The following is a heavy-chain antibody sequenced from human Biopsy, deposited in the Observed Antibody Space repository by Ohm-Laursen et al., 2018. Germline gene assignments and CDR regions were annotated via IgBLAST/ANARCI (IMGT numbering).Heavy chain of an antibody. V-gene: IGHV4-39*01. CDR1: GGSISNNNYY. CDR2: IFYRGST. CDR3: ARDYDTSGYYYVS. J-gene: IGHJ5*02. D-gene: IGHD3-22*01. Sequence: GTLSFTGAVSGGSISNNNYYWGWIRKPPGKGLEWIGSIFYRGSTHYKPSLKSRVNISIDTSKNQFSLKLNSVTAADTAVYYCARDYDTSGYYYVSWGQGTLVTVSS.